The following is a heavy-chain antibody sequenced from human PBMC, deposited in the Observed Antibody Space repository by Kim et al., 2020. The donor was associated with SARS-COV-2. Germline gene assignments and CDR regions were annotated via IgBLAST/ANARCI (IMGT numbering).Heavy chain of an antibody. CDR3: AKVTRMTTVVTLFDY. V-gene: IGHV3-23*01. Sequence: GGSLRLSCAASGFTFSSYAMSWVRQAPGKGLEWVSAISGSGGSTYYADSVKGRFTISRDNSKNTLYLQMNSLRAEETAVYYCAKVTRMTTVVTLFDYWGQGTLVTVSS. CDR2: ISGSGGST. CDR1: GFTFSSYA. D-gene: IGHD4-17*01. J-gene: IGHJ4*02.